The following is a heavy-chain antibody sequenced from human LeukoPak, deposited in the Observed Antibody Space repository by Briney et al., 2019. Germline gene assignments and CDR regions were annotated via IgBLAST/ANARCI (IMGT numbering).Heavy chain of an antibody. CDR2: IVVGSGNT. Sequence: SVKVSCKASGFTFTSSAMQWVRQARGQCLEWIGWIVVGSGNTNYAQKFQERVTITRDMSTSTAYMELSSLRSEDTAVYYCAALWDTRGGYFDYWGQGTLVTVSS. V-gene: IGHV1-58*02. CDR3: AALWDTRGGYFDY. CDR1: GFTFTSSA. J-gene: IGHJ4*02. D-gene: IGHD3-10*01.